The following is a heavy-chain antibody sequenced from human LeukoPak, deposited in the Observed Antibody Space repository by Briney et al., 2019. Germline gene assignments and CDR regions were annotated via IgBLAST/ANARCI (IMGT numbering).Heavy chain of an antibody. Sequence: PKASVKVSCKASGYTFTSYGFNWVRQAPGQGLEWMGGIIPIFGTANYAQKFQGRVTITADESTSTAYMELSSLRSEDTAVYYCARDLRNYGDYERTNWFDPWGQGTLVTVSS. CDR2: IIPIFGTA. V-gene: IGHV1-69*13. D-gene: IGHD4-17*01. J-gene: IGHJ5*02. CDR1: GYTFTSYG. CDR3: ARDLRNYGDYERTNWFDP.